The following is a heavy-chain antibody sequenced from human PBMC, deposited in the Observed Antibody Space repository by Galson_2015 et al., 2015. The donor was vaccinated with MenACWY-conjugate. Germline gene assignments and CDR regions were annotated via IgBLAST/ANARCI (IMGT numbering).Heavy chain of an antibody. CDR1: GYTFTSYG. V-gene: IGHV1-18*01. CDR3: ARGTDYYDSSAPGGVAFDI. CDR2: ISAYNGNT. J-gene: IGHJ3*02. Sequence: SVKVSCKASGYTFTSYGISWVRQAPGQGLEWMGWISAYNGNTNYAQKLQGRVTMTTDTSTSTAYMELRSLRSDDTAVYYCARGTDYYDSSAPGGVAFDIWGQGTMVTVSS. D-gene: IGHD3-22*01.